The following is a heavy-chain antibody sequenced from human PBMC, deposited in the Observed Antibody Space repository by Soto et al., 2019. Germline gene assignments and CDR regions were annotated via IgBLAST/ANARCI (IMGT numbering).Heavy chain of an antibody. CDR1: GYTFTSYA. J-gene: IGHJ5*02. V-gene: IGHV1-3*01. CDR2: INAGNGNT. Sequence: ASVKVSCKASGYTFTSYAMHWVRQAPGQRLEWMGWINAGNGNTKYSQKFQGRVTITRDTSASTAYMELSSLRSEDTAVYYCARDISYSSSSGYWFDPWGQGTLVTVSS. D-gene: IGHD6-6*01. CDR3: ARDISYSSSSGYWFDP.